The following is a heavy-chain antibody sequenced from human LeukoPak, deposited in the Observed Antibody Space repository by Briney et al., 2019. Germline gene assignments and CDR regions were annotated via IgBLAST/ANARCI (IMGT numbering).Heavy chain of an antibody. V-gene: IGHV3-48*03. J-gene: IGHJ4*02. CDR1: GFIFSSYD. CDR2: ISSTTTTV. CDR3: ATLYGSSSDNY. Sequence: GGSLRLSCAASGFIFSSYDMNWVRQAPGKGLEWVSYISSTTTTVSYADSVKGRFTISRDNAKNSLFLQMNSLRAEDTAVYYCATLYGSSSDNYWGQGTLVTVSS. D-gene: IGHD6-6*01.